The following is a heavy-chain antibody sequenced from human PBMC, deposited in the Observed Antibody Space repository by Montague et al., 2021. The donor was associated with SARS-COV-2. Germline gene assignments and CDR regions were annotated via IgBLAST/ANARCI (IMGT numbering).Heavy chain of an antibody. Sequence: SETLSLICTVSAGSINNHYWSWIRQTPGKELEWIAYVYFSGTASYNPSLKSRVTISVDSSRNQFSLQLTPVTAADTAVYYCARRPSSGWSFDYWGQGTQVSVSS. CDR2: VYFSGTA. J-gene: IGHJ4*02. CDR3: ARRPSSGWSFDY. D-gene: IGHD6-19*01. CDR1: AGSINNHY. V-gene: IGHV4-59*08.